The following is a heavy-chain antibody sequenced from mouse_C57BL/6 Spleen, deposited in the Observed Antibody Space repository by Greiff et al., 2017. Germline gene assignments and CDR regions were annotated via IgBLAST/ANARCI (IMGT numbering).Heavy chain of an antibody. D-gene: IGHD1-1*01. V-gene: IGHV1-80*01. Sequence: VQLQQSGAELVKPGASVKISCKASGYAFSSYWMNWVKQRPGKGLEWIGQIYPGDGDTNYNGKFKGKATLTADKSSSTAYMQLSSLTSEDSAVYFCARALITTVVATPFDYWGQGTTLTVSS. CDR3: ARALITTVVATPFDY. CDR2: IYPGDGDT. CDR1: GYAFSSYW. J-gene: IGHJ2*01.